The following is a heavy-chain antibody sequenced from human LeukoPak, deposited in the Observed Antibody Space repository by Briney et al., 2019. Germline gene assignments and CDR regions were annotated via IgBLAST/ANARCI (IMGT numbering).Heavy chain of an antibody. Sequence: ASVKVSCKASGYTFTGYGFSWVRQAPGQGPEWMGWISAYNGNTNYAQKLQGRVTMTTDTSTSTAYMELRSLRSDDTAVYYCVRNGGRYSSSSPFDYWGQGTLVTVSS. CDR3: VRNGGRYSSSSPFDY. V-gene: IGHV1-18*01. CDR2: ISAYNGNT. J-gene: IGHJ4*02. D-gene: IGHD6-6*01. CDR1: GYTFTGYG.